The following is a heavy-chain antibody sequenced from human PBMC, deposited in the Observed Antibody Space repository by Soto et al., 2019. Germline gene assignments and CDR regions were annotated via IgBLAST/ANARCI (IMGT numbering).Heavy chain of an antibody. CDR2: MNPNSNNT. V-gene: IGHV1-8*01. Sequence: QVQLVQSGAEVKTPGASVKVSCKASGYTFASYDINWVRQAPGQGLEWMGWMNPNSNNTGYAQKLQGRLTMTRDIALSIAHMELSSLRNEDTVVYYCARSDGYHFNWLDSWGQGTLVTVSA. CDR3: ARSDGYHFNWLDS. J-gene: IGHJ5*01. CDR1: GYTFASYD. D-gene: IGHD2-21*01.